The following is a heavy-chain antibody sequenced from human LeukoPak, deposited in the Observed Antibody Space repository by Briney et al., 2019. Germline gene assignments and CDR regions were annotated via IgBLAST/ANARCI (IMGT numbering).Heavy chain of an antibody. J-gene: IGHJ3*02. CDR2: ISSSSTI. V-gene: IGHV3-48*04. CDR1: GFTFSSYS. Sequence: PGGSLRLSCAASGFTFSSYSMNWVRQAPGKGLEWVSYISSSSTIYYADSVKGRFTISRDNAKNSLYLQMNSLRAEDTAVYYCARVDDSSGYYYAPDAFDIWGQGTMVTVSS. CDR3: ARVDDSSGYYYAPDAFDI. D-gene: IGHD3-22*01.